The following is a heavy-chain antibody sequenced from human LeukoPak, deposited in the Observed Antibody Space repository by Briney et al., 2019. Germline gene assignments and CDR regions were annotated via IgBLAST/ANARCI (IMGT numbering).Heavy chain of an antibody. V-gene: IGHV1-18*01. J-gene: IGHJ4*02. CDR2: ISAYNGNT. D-gene: IGHD3-22*01. CDR3: ARVAYDSSGYYPPHFDY. CDR1: GHTFTSYG. Sequence: ASVKVSCKASGHTFTSYGISWVRQAPGQGLDWMGWISAYNGNTNYAQKLQGRVTMTTDTSTSTAYMELRSLRSDDTAVYYCARVAYDSSGYYPPHFDYWGQGTLVTVSS.